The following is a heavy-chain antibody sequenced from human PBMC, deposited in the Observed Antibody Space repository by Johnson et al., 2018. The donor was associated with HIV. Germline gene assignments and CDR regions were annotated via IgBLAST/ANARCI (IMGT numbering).Heavy chain of an antibody. V-gene: IGHV3-23*04. CDR2: ISGSGGTT. D-gene: IGHD2-15*01. CDR3: ARGRLLDAFDI. Sequence: EVQLVESGGGLIQPGGSLRLSCAASGFTFNSYAMSWVRQGPGKGLEWVSSISGSGGTTYYADSVKGRFTISRDNSKNSLYLQMNNLRVEDTAMFFCARGRLLDAFDIWGQGTMVTVSS. J-gene: IGHJ3*02. CDR1: GFTFNSYA.